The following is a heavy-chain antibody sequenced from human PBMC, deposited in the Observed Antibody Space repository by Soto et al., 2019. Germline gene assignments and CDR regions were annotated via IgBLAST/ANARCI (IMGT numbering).Heavy chain of an antibody. J-gene: IGHJ6*02. CDR3: AREPVGPDYAMDA. V-gene: IGHV3-33*01. D-gene: IGHD1-26*01. Sequence: QMQLVESGGGVVQPGTSLRLSCAASGFDFSSYGMHWVRQTPGKGLEWVAVLGFDGGGRYYADSVKGRFTISRDNSKKMLYLQMDSLRAGDTALYYCAREPVGPDYAMDAWGQGTTVTVSS. CDR1: GFDFSSYG. CDR2: LGFDGGGR.